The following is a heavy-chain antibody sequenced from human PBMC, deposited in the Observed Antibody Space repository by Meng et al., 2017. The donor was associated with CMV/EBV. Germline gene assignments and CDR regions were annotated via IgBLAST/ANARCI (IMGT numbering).Heavy chain of an antibody. D-gene: IGHD4-17*01. V-gene: IGHV3-20*04. CDR2: INWNGGST. CDR1: GFTFDDYG. CDR3: ARGRTTVTTQTGNDY. Sequence: LKISCAASGFTFDDYGMSWVRQAPGKGLEWVSGINWNGGSTGYADSVKGRFTISRDNAKNSLYLQMNSLRAEDTALYYCARGRTTVTTQTGNDYWGQGTLVTVSS. J-gene: IGHJ4*02.